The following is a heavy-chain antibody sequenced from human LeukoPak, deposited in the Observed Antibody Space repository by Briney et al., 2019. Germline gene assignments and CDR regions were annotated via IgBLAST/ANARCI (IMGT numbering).Heavy chain of an antibody. CDR2: ISRSGRYI. D-gene: IGHD5-12*01. Sequence: AGGSLRLSCAASGFTFSSYSMNWVRQAPGKGLEWVSSISRSGRYIYYADSVKGRFTISRDNAKNSLYLQMNSLRAEDTAVYYCARVRLDIVATIRAFDYWGQGTLVTVSS. J-gene: IGHJ4*02. CDR3: ARVRLDIVATIRAFDY. CDR1: GFTFSSYS. V-gene: IGHV3-21*01.